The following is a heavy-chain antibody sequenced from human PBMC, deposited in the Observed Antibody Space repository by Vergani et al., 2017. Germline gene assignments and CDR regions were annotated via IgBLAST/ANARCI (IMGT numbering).Heavy chain of an antibody. V-gene: IGHV3-30*02. CDR2: IQFDGSNQ. CDR1: GFTLSNYD. Sequence: QVQLVESGGGVVQRGGSLRLSCATSGFTLSNYDMQWIRQGPGKGLKFVAFIQFDGSNQYYADSVKGRFTLSRDFSKNTLYLQMNSLRTDDTATYYCAKHFRGWGIDYWGQGTQVIVSS. CDR3: AKHFRGWGIDY. J-gene: IGHJ4*02. D-gene: IGHD3-16*01.